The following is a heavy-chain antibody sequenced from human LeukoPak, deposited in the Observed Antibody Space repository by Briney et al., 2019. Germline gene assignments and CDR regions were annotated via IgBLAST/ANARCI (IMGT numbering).Heavy chain of an antibody. Sequence: ASVKVSCKASGYTFTGYYMHWVRQAPGQGLEWMGWMNPNSRNTGYAQKFQGRVTMTRNTSISTAYMELSSLRSEDTAVYYCARVYYGSGRNGLGYWGQGTLVTVSS. V-gene: IGHV1-8*02. J-gene: IGHJ4*02. CDR1: GYTFTGYY. CDR3: ARVYYGSGRNGLGY. CDR2: MNPNSRNT. D-gene: IGHD3-10*01.